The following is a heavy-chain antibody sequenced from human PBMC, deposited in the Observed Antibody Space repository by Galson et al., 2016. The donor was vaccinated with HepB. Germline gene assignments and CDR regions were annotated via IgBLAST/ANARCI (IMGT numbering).Heavy chain of an antibody. Sequence: SLRLSCAASGFTFSSYAMHWVRQAPGKGLEWVAVISYDGSKKYYADSVKGRVTISRDNSKNTMYLQMNNLRAEDTAVYYCAREEKEIVEMGYGTKDYYCIDFWGQGTTVTVSS. CDR2: ISYDGSKK. J-gene: IGHJ6*02. D-gene: IGHD2-8*01. CDR1: GFTFSSYA. V-gene: IGHV3-30*04. CDR3: AREEKEIVEMGYGTKDYYCIDF.